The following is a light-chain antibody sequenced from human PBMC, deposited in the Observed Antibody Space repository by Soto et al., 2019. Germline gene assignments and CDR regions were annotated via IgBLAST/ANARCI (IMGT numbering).Light chain of an antibody. Sequence: IQMTQSPSSLSASVGDRLSITCRASQVITNDLGWYQQKPGKAPKRLIYAASTLQSGVPSRFSGSGSGTEFTLTISSLQPEDVATYHCLQLNTYPWTFGQGTKVDIK. V-gene: IGKV1-17*01. CDR3: LQLNTYPWT. J-gene: IGKJ1*01. CDR2: AAS. CDR1: QVITND.